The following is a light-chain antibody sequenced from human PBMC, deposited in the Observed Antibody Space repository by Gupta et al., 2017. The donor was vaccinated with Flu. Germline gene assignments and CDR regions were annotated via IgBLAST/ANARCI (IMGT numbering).Light chain of an antibody. CDR2: ETS. CDR1: QSPSKW. CDR3: QQGSSLPWT. J-gene: IGKJ1*01. V-gene: IGKV1-12*01. Sequence: GNSVTIPCRADQSPSKWLAWYQQKPGKVPKLLIYETSTLQTGVPSRFSGSRTGTDFTLTISSLQPEDFATYFCQQGSSLPWTFGPGTKVEI.